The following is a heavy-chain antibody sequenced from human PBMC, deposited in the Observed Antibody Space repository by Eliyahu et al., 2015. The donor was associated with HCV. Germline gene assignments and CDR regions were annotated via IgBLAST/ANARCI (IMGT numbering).Heavy chain of an antibody. Sequence: QVQLQESGPGLVKPSETLSLTCTVSGGSIGSRYWSWIRQPPGKGLEWIGYIFYSGSTNYNPSLKSRVTISVDTSKNQFSLKLTSVTAADTAVYYCARDGVGAARPYDYWGQGTLVTVSS. CDR1: GGSIGSRY. CDR2: IFYSGST. J-gene: IGHJ4*02. V-gene: IGHV4-59*11. D-gene: IGHD6-6*01. CDR3: ARDGVGAARPYDY.